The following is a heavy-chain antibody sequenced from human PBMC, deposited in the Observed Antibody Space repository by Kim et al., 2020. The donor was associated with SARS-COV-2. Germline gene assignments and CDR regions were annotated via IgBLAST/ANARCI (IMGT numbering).Heavy chain of an antibody. V-gene: IGHV3-30*03. J-gene: IGHJ3*02. Sequence: GGSLRLSCEASGFTFSNCGLHWVRQAPGKGLEWVALMSDDGSMIVYAASVKGRFSVSTDSSKNTFYLQMNRLRVEDTAVYYCATEGNWGSGWGTFDMWG. CDR3: ATEGNWGSGWGTFDM. D-gene: IGHD7-27*01. CDR2: MSDDGSMI. CDR1: GFTFSNCG.